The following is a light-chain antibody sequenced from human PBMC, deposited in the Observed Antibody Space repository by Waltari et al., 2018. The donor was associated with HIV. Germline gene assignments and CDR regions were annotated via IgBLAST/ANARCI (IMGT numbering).Light chain of an antibody. CDR2: RDN. J-gene: IGLJ3*02. Sequence: QSVLTQPTSASGTPAPRVPISCSGSSAHVGNTVYWYQQFPGTAPQVLIYRDNQRPSGVPDRFSGSRSGTSASLDVSGLRSEDEANYFCAAWDDILSGWVFGGGTKLTVL. CDR3: AAWDDILSGWV. CDR1: SAHVGNT. V-gene: IGLV1-47*01.